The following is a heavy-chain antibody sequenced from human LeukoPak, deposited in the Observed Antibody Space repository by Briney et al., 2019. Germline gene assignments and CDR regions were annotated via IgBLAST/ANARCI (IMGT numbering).Heavy chain of an antibody. Sequence: PSETLSLTCTVSGGSISSSSYYWGWIRQPPGKGLEWIGSIYYSGSTYYNPSLKSRVTTSVDTPKNQFSLKLSSVTAADTAVYYCARGRLAYDSSGSTFDYWGQGTLVTVSS. D-gene: IGHD3-22*01. CDR1: GGSISSSSYY. CDR3: ARGRLAYDSSGSTFDY. V-gene: IGHV4-39*01. CDR2: IYYSGST. J-gene: IGHJ4*02.